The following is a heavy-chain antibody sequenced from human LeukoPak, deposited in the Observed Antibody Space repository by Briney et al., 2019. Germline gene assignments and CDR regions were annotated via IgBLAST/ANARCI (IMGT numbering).Heavy chain of an antibody. CDR1: GGSISSSNW. CDR2: IYHSGST. CDR3: ASIPDYYDSSGYYGPRDY. V-gene: IGHV4-4*02. Sequence: SGTLSLTCAVSGGSISSSNWWSWVRQPPGKGLEWIGEIYHSGSTNYNPSLKSRVTISVDKSKNQFSLKLSSVTAADTAVYYCASIPDYYDSSGYYGPRDYWGQGTLVTVSS. J-gene: IGHJ4*02. D-gene: IGHD3-22*01.